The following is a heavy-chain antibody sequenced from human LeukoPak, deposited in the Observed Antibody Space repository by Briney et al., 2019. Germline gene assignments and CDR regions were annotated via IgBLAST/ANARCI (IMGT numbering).Heavy chain of an antibody. CDR1: RFTFSSDN. CDR3: ARGDGPIDY. V-gene: IGHV3-21*01. J-gene: IGHJ4*02. CDR2: ISSGTSYI. Sequence: PGGALRLSCAASRFTFSSDNMNSVRQAPGEGLEWVSSISSGTSYIYYADSVKGRFTISRDNAKNSLYLQMNSLRAEDTVLYYCARGDGPIDYWGQGTLVTVSS.